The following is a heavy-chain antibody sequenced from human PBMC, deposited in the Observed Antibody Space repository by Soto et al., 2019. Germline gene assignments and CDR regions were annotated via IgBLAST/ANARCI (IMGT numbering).Heavy chain of an antibody. CDR3: ARAPNVLVPAAMPPFSID. CDR2: ICHSGSS. J-gene: IGHJ1*01. V-gene: IGHV4-4*02. CDR1: GCSISSSNC. Sequence: QVQLQESGPGLVNPSGTLSLTCAVSGCSISSSNCWSWLRQHPGKGLEWMGGICHSGSSNYNPSPTRRVTISVKKFKNQFSLKLSSLTAAATAVYYCARAPNVLVPAAMPPFSIDWGLATLVTVSS. D-gene: IGHD2-2*01.